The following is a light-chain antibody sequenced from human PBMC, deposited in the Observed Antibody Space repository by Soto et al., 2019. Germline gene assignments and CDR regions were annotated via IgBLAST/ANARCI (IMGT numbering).Light chain of an antibody. V-gene: IGKV4-1*01. CDR2: WAS. CDR3: QQYHSTPWT. J-gene: IGKJ1*01. CDR1: RNVLYSSNDKNY. Sequence: DIVMTQSPAYLAVSLGERATINCKSSRNVLYSSNDKNYLAWYQQKLGQPPRLLIYWASTRESGVPDRFSGSGSGTDFTLTISSLQAEDVAVYYCQQYHSTPWTFGQGTMV.